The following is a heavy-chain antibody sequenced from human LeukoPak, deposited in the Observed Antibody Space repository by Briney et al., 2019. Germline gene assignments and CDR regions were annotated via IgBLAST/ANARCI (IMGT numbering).Heavy chain of an antibody. V-gene: IGHV1-69*13. J-gene: IGHJ3*02. Sequence: SVKVSCKASRGTFISYAITWVRQAPGQGLEWMGGIIPIFGTASYAQIFQGRVTITADESTRIAYMELSSLRSEDTAVYYCARVGSEDVFDIWGQGTMVTVSS. CDR1: RGTFISYA. CDR2: IIPIFGTA. D-gene: IGHD6-6*01. CDR3: ARVGSEDVFDI.